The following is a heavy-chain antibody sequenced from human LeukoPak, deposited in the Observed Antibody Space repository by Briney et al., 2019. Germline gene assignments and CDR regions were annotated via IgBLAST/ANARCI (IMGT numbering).Heavy chain of an antibody. CDR3: ARGLLHWFDP. Sequence: SETLSLTYAVYGGSFSGYYWSWIRQPPGKGLEWIGEINHSGSTNYNPSLKSRVTISVDTSKNQFSLKLSSVTAADTAVYYCARGLLHWFDPWGQGTLVTVSS. J-gene: IGHJ5*02. V-gene: IGHV4-34*01. CDR1: GGSFSGYY. D-gene: IGHD1-26*01. CDR2: INHSGST.